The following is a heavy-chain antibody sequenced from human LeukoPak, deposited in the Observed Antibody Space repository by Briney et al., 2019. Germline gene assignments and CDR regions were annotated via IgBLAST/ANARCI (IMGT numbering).Heavy chain of an antibody. CDR3: AKGRARFGEFDY. CDR2: ISGSGGNT. D-gene: IGHD3-10*01. V-gene: IGHV3-23*01. Sequence: GGSLRLSCAASGLTFSSYAMNWVRQAPGKGLEWVSAISGSGGNTYYADSVKGRFTISRDNSKNTLYLQMNSLRAEDTAVYYCAKGRARFGEFDYWGQGTLVTVSS. CDR1: GLTFSSYA. J-gene: IGHJ4*02.